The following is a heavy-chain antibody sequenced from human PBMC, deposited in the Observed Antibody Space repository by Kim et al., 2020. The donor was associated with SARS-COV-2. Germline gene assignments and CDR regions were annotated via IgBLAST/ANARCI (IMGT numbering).Heavy chain of an antibody. CDR2: IYYSGST. Sequence: SETLSLTCTVSGGSISSGGYYWSWIRQHPGKGLEWIGYIYYSGSTYYNPSLKSRVTISVDTSKNQFSLKLSSVTAADTAVYYCARGYYDSSGYSGSRPQVFDDWGQGTLVTVSS. D-gene: IGHD3-22*01. V-gene: IGHV4-31*03. CDR1: GGSISSGGYY. CDR3: ARGYYDSSGYSGSRPQVFDD. J-gene: IGHJ4*02.